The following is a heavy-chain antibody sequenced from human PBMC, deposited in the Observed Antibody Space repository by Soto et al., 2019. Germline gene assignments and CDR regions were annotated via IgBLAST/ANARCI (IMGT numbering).Heavy chain of an antibody. D-gene: IGHD6-19*01. Sequence: SETLSLTCTVSGGSISSYYWSWIRQPPGKGLEWIGYIYYSGSTNYNPSLKSRVTISVDTSKNQFSLKLSSVTAADTAVYYCARNSYSSGPDRKRYYYYMDVWGKGTTVTVSS. V-gene: IGHV4-59*01. CDR2: IYYSGST. J-gene: IGHJ6*03. CDR1: GGSISSYY. CDR3: ARNSYSSGPDRKRYYYYMDV.